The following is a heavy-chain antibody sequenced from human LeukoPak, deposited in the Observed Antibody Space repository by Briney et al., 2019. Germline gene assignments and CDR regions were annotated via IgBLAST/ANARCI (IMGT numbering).Heavy chain of an antibody. CDR1: GFTFSSYA. Sequence: GGSLRLSCAASGFTFSSYAMHWVRQAPGKGLEWVAVISYDGSNKYYADSVKGRFTISRDNSKNTLYLQMNSLRAEDTAVYYCASLITMVRGVPFDYWGQGTLVTVSS. D-gene: IGHD3-10*01. CDR3: ASLITMVRGVPFDY. CDR2: ISYDGSNK. V-gene: IGHV3-30-3*01. J-gene: IGHJ4*02.